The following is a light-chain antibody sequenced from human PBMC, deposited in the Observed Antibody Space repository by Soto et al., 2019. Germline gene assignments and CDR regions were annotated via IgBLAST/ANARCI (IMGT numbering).Light chain of an antibody. CDR3: AAWDDSLSGHVV. J-gene: IGLJ2*01. V-gene: IGLV1-47*01. CDR1: SSNIGSNY. Sequence: QSVLTQPPSASGTPGQRVTISCSGSSSNIGSNYVYWYQQLPGTAPKLLIYRNNQRPSGVPDRFSGFKSGTSVSLAISGLRSEDEADYYCAAWDDSLSGHVVFGGGTKVTVL. CDR2: RNN.